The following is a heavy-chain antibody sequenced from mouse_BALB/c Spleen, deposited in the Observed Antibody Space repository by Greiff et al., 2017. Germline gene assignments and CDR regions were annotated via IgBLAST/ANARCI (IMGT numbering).Heavy chain of an antibody. CDR3: AREEVWFAY. D-gene: IGHD2-14*01. CDR2: ISYSGST. V-gene: IGHV3-2*02. Sequence: EVKLMESGPGLVKPSQSLSLTCTVTGYSITSDYAWNWIRQFPGNKLEWMGYISYSGSTSYNPSLKSRISITRDTSKNQFFLQLNSVTTEDTATYYCAREEVWFAYWGQGTLVTVSA. CDR1: GYSITSDYA. J-gene: IGHJ3*01.